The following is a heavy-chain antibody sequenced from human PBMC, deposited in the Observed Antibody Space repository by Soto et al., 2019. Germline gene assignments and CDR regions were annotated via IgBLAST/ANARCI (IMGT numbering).Heavy chain of an antibody. Sequence: EVQLVESGGGLVQPGGSLKLSCAASGFTFSGSAIHWVRQAAGKGLEWVGRIRTKDNRYATAYAESVKGRFNISRDDSKNTADLQMNSLKTEDTAVYYCTRSSGGPHHYGMDVWGQGTTVTVSS. V-gene: IGHV3-73*02. J-gene: IGHJ6*02. D-gene: IGHD1-1*01. CDR2: IRTKDNRYAT. CDR1: GFTFSGSA. CDR3: TRSSGGPHHYGMDV.